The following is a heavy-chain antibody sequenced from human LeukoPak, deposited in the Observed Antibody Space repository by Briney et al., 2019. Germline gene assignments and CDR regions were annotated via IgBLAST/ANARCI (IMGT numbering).Heavy chain of an antibody. J-gene: IGHJ4*02. CDR2: ISGSGGST. Sequence: GGSLRLSCAASGFTFSSYAMSWVRQAPGKGLEWVSAISGSGGSTYYADSVKGRFTISRDNSKNTLYLQMNSLRAEDTAVYYCAKFPNYDFWSGYYMSRGDYFDYWGQGTLVTVSS. V-gene: IGHV3-23*01. D-gene: IGHD3-3*01. CDR1: GFTFSSYA. CDR3: AKFPNYDFWSGYYMSRGDYFDY.